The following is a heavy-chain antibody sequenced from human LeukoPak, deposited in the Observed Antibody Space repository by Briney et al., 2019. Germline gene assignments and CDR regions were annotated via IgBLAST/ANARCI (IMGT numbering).Heavy chain of an antibody. D-gene: IGHD6-19*01. CDR3: AKGSGSGWYGWFDP. CDR1: RFTFSAYA. Sequence: GGSLRLSCAASRFTFSAYAMYWVRQAPGKGLEWVSCIEASDVNTYYADSVKGRFTISRDNSKNTLYLQMNSLRAEDTAVYYCAKGSGSGWYGWFDPWGQGTLVTVSS. J-gene: IGHJ5*02. V-gene: IGHV3-23*01. CDR2: IEASDVNT.